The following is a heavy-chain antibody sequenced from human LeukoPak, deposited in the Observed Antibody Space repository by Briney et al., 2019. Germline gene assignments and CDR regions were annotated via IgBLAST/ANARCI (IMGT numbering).Heavy chain of an antibody. CDR3: AKVKSSGYYPTDLDY. CDR2: ISGSGDPT. J-gene: IGHJ4*02. Sequence: GGSLRLSCAASGFTFSSYGMHWVRQAPGKGPEWVSTISGSGDPTYYADSVKGRFTISRDNSENTLYLQMNSLRAEDTAVYYCAKVKSSGYYPTDLDYWGQGTLVTVSS. V-gene: IGHV3-23*01. CDR1: GFTFSSYG. D-gene: IGHD3-22*01.